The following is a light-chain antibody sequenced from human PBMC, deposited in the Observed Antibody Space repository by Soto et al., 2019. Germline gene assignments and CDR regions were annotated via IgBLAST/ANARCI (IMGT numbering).Light chain of an antibody. Sequence: QSVLTQLASVSGSPVQSITISCTGSSIDVGGYNYVSWYQQYPGKAPSLMIYEVSNRPSGVPDRFSGCKSGNTASLTIFGLQTEDEADNYCNSYPSSYMYVFGTGTKVNVL. V-gene: IGLV2-14*01. CDR2: EVS. CDR1: SIDVGGYNY. CDR3: NSYPSSYMYV. J-gene: IGLJ1*01.